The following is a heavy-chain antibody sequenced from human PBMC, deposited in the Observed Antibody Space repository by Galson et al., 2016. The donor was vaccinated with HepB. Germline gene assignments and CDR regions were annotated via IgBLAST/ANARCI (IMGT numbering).Heavy chain of an antibody. CDR2: IDDDGSNI. J-gene: IGHJ4*02. CDR1: GFTFRTYA. CDR3: ARDFDS. Sequence: SLRLSCSASGFTFRTYAMSWVRQAPGRGLQWVSVIDDDGSNIYYADSVKGRFTISRDNSDYTLYLQMDNLRAEDTAMYYCARDFDSWGQGTLVTVSS. V-gene: IGHV3-23*01.